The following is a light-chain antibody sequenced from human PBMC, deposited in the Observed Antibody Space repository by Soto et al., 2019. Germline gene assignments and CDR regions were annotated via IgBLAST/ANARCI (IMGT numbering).Light chain of an antibody. Sequence: QSVLAQPPSASGSPGQSVTISCTGTSSDVGGYNYVSWCQQHPGKAPKLMIYEVSKRPSGASDRFSGTKSGNTASLTVSGLQAEDEADYYCSSYAGNKYVFGTGTKVTVL. CDR3: SSYAGNKYV. CDR2: EVS. J-gene: IGLJ1*01. V-gene: IGLV2-8*01. CDR1: SSDVGGYNY.